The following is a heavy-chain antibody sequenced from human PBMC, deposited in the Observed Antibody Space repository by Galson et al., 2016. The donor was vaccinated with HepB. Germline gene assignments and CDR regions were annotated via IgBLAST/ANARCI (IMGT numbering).Heavy chain of an antibody. V-gene: IGHV1-69*13. J-gene: IGHJ6*02. CDR2: ITPIFGTT. Sequence: SVKVSCKASGGAFSSYAISWVRQAPGQGLEGMGGITPIFGTTNYAQRFQGRITITADESTSTAYMELSSLRSEDTAVYYCARDSAVGATEFYFGMDVWGQGNPGHRL. D-gene: IGHD1-26*01. CDR3: ARDSAVGATEFYFGMDV. CDR1: GGAFSSYA.